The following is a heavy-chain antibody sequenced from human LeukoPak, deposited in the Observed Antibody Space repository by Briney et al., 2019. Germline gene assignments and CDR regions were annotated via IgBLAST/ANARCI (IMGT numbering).Heavy chain of an antibody. Sequence: SETLSLTCSVSGGSISSLYWSWIRQPPGKGLEWLGYIYHSGNTNYSPSLKSRVTISVDSSNNQFSLKLSSVTAADTALYYCAGTPIASTGTLFYWGLGTLVTVSS. CDR3: AGTPIASTGTLFY. CDR1: GGSISSLY. CDR2: IYHSGNT. D-gene: IGHD6-13*01. V-gene: IGHV4-59*01. J-gene: IGHJ4*02.